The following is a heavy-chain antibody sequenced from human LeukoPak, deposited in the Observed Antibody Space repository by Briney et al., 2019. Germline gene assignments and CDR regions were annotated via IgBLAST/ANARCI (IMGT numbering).Heavy chain of an antibody. CDR3: ARKGGLGTYGIFDY. CDR1: GGTFSSYT. J-gene: IGHJ4*02. CDR2: IIPILGEP. D-gene: IGHD3-10*01. Sequence: SVKVSCKASGGTFSSYTISWVRQAPVQGLEWMGRIIPILGEPDYAQKFQGRVTITADMSTSTAYMELSSLRSEDTAVYYCARKGGLGTYGIFDYWGQGTLVTVSS. V-gene: IGHV1-69*02.